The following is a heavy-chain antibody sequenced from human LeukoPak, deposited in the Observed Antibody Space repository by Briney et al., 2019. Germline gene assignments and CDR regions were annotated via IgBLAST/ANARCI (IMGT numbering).Heavy chain of an antibody. Sequence: ASVKVSCKASGYTFTGYYMHWVRQAPGQGPEWLGWISVYNAETRNAQKFQGRVTMTTDTSTSTAYMELRGLTADDTAVYYCARDTSSWYLQKGKFDYWGQGTLVTVSS. J-gene: IGHJ4*02. CDR2: ISVYNAET. D-gene: IGHD6-13*01. CDR1: GYTFTGYY. CDR3: ARDTSSWYLQKGKFDY. V-gene: IGHV1-18*04.